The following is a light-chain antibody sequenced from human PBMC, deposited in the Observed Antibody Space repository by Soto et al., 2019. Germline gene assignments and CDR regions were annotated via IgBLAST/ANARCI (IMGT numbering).Light chain of an antibody. CDR3: QQYDSYSRPT. CDR1: QALNTR. CDR2: LTS. J-gene: IGKJ4*01. V-gene: IGKV3D-15*01. Sequence: EIVLTQSPATLSAFPGDRVTLSCRASQALNTRLAWYQHKPGQAPRLLIYLTSNRAAGVPSRFSAWGSETDFTLAISSLQPKDFATYYCQQYDSYSRPTFGGGTKVEIK.